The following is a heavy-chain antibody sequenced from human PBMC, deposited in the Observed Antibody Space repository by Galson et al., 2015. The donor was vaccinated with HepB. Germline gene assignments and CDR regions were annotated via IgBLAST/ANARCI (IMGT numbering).Heavy chain of an antibody. CDR3: ARDRSLGWAGMDV. CDR1: GFTFSSYS. D-gene: IGHD6-19*01. J-gene: IGHJ6*02. CDR2: ISSSSSYI. Sequence: SLRLSCAASGFTFSSYSMNWVRQAPGKGLEWVSSISSSSSYIYYSDSVKGRFTISRDNAKNSLYLQMNSLRAEDTAVYYCARDRSLGWAGMDVWGQGTTVTVSS. V-gene: IGHV3-21*01.